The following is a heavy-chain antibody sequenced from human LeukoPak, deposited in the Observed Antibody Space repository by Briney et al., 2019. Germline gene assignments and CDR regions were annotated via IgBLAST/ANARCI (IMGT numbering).Heavy chain of an antibody. J-gene: IGHJ4*02. CDR3: AREPADSGWFPTSEFDY. D-gene: IGHD6-19*01. Sequence: ASVKVSCKASGYTFTGYYMHWVRQAPGQGLEWMGIINPSGGSTSYAQKFQGRVTMTRDTSTSTVYMELSSLRSEDTAVYYCAREPADSGWFPTSEFDYWGQGTLVTVSS. CDR1: GYTFTGYY. V-gene: IGHV1-46*01. CDR2: INPSGGST.